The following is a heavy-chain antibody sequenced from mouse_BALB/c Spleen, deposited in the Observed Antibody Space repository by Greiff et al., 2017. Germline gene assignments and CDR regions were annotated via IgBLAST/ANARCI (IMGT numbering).Heavy chain of an antibody. V-gene: IGHV5-12-2*01. J-gene: IGHJ2*01. CDR1: GFTFSSYT. D-gene: IGHD1-1*01. Sequence: EVKVVESGGGLVQPGGSLKLSCAASGFTFSSYTMSWVRQTPEKRLEWVAYISNGGGSTYYPDTVKGRFTISRDNAKNTLYLQMSSLKSEDTAMYYCARLVSSSYYFDYWGQGTTLTVSS. CDR2: ISNGGGST. CDR3: ARLVSSSYYFDY.